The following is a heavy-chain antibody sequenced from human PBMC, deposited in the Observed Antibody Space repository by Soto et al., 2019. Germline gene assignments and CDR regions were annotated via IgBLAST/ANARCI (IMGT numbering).Heavy chain of an antibody. CDR1: GFTFSDYY. J-gene: IGHJ4*02. V-gene: IGHV3-11*06. Sequence: GGSLRLSCAASGFTFSDYYMSWIRQAPGKGLEGVSYISSSSSYTNYADSVKGRFTISRDNAKNSLYLQMNSLRAEDTAVYYCARSKFMGATACPLDYWGQGTLVTVSS. CDR2: ISSSSSYT. D-gene: IGHD1-26*01. CDR3: ARSKFMGATACPLDY.